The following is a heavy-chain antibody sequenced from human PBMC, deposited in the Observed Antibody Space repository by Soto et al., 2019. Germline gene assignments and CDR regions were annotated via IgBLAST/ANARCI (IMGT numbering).Heavy chain of an antibody. CDR3: ARCYYFDNSGYPFDY. V-gene: IGHV4-31*03. D-gene: IGHD3-22*01. J-gene: IGHJ4*02. CDR2: INYSGRT. Sequence: SETLSLTCTVSVDSITSSGYYWSWIRQLPGKGLEWLGYINYSGRTFYNPSLQSRVIISLGTSMNQFSLKLSSVTVADTGAYYCARCYYFDNSGYPFDYWGQGTQVTVSS. CDR1: VDSITSSGYY.